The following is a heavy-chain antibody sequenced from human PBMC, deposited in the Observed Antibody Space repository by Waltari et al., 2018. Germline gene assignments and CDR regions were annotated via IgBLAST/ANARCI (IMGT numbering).Heavy chain of an antibody. CDR3: ATVLGGAFDI. V-gene: IGHV1-69-2*01. CDR2: VDPEAGKT. Sequence: EVQLVQSGAEVKKPGATVKISCKVSGYTFTDYYMHWVQQAPGKGLEWMGLVDPEAGKTIYAEKFHGRVTITAETATDTAYMVLSSLRAEDTAVYYCATVLGGAFDIWGQGTMVTVSS. J-gene: IGHJ3*02. CDR1: GYTFTDYY. D-gene: IGHD6-6*01.